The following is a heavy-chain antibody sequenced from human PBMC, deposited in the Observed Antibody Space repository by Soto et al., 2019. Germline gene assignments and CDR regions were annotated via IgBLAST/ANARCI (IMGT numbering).Heavy chain of an antibody. CDR2: INHSGTT. J-gene: IGHJ6*03. V-gene: IGHV4-34*01. CDR1: GGSVRGYY. D-gene: IGHD2-2*01. Sequence: QVQLHQWGAGLLQPSETLSLTCAVHGGSVRGYYWTWIRQSPEKGLEWIGEINHSGTTNYSPSLKTRVTISVDTSKNQVSLILSSVTAADTAVYYCARGGEYQLLLRDYYYFNMDVWGTGPTVTVS. CDR3: ARGGEYQLLLRDYYYFNMDV.